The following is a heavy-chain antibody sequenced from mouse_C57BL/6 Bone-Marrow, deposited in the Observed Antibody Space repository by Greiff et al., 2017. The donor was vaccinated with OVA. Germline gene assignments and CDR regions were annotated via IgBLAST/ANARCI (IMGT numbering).Heavy chain of an antibody. CDR2: IDPSDSYT. J-gene: IGHJ3*01. Sequence: QVQLQQPGAELVRPGTSVKLSCKASGYTFTSSWMHWVKQRPGQGLEWIGVIDPSDSYTNYNQKFKGKATLTVDTSSSTAYMQLSSLTSEDSAVYDCARKRVYYDYAWFAYWGQGTLVTVSA. V-gene: IGHV1-59*01. CDR1: GYTFTSSW. D-gene: IGHD2-4*01. CDR3: ARKRVYYDYAWFAY.